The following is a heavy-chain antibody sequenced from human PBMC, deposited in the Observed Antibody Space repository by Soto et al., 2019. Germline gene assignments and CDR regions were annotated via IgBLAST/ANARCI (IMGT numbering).Heavy chain of an antibody. V-gene: IGHV3-74*01. CDR1: GFIFSDYW. Sequence: EVQLVESGGGLVQPGGSLRLSCAASGFIFSDYWMHWDRQIPGKGLVWVSRINNDGTSTKYADSVKGRFTISRDNARKMLYLQMSGLRVDDMAVYYSATAQYYDRSDYWAQGTLVTVSS. D-gene: IGHD3-16*01. CDR2: INNDGTST. J-gene: IGHJ4*02. CDR3: ATAQYYDRSDY.